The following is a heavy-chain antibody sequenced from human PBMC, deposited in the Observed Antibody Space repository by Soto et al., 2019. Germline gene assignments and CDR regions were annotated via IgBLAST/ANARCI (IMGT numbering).Heavy chain of an antibody. CDR3: ASRDPGTSVDY. CDR1: VGSSANYY. Sequence: PSETLSLTCRVSVGSSANYYWSWIRQPPGKGLEWIGYVYYSGSTNYNPSLKSRVTMSVDTSRNLFSLKVTSLTAADTAVYYCASRDPGTSVDYWGQGTLVTVSS. CDR2: VYYSGST. J-gene: IGHJ4*02. V-gene: IGHV4-59*08. D-gene: IGHD1-7*01.